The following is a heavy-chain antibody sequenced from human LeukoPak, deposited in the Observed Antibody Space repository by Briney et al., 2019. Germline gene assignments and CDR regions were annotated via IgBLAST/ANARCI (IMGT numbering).Heavy chain of an antibody. Sequence: GGSLRLSCAASGFTFSTYNMNWVRQAPGKGPEWVSSITSSSSYIYYADSVKGRFTISRDNAKNSLYLQMDSLRVEDTAVYYCARDPYSGSYGPYYYYYMDVWGKGTTVTISS. D-gene: IGHD1-26*01. J-gene: IGHJ6*03. V-gene: IGHV3-21*06. CDR1: GFTFSTYN. CDR3: ARDPYSGSYGPYYYYYMDV. CDR2: ITSSSSYI.